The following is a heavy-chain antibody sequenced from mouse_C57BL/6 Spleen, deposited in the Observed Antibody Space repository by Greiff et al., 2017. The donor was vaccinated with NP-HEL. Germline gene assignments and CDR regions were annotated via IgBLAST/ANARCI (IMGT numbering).Heavy chain of an antibody. CDR1: GYSITSGYY. Sequence: EVKLEESGPGLVKPSQSLSLTCSVTGYSITSGYYWNWIRQFPGNKLEWMGYISYDGSNNYNPSLKNRISITRDTSKNQFFLKLNSVTTEDTATYYCASHYYYGTPAWFAYWGQGTLVTVSA. V-gene: IGHV3-6*01. J-gene: IGHJ3*01. CDR2: ISYDGSN. CDR3: ASHYYYGTPAWFAY. D-gene: IGHD1-1*01.